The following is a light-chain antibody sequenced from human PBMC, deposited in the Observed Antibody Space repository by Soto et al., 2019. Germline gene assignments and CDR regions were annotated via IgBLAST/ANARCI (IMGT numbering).Light chain of an antibody. J-gene: IGKJ1*01. CDR2: GAS. CDR1: QSVSSSY. V-gene: IGKV3-20*01. Sequence: EIVLTQSPGTLSLSPGERATLSCRASQSVSSSYLAWYQQKPGQAPRLLIYGASSRATGIPDRFRGSGSVPDFTLTISRLEPEDFTVYYCQQYGSSPRTFGQGTKVDIK. CDR3: QQYGSSPRT.